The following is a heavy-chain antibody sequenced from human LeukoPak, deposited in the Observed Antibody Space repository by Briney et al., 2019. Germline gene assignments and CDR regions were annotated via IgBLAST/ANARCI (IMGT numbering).Heavy chain of an antibody. D-gene: IGHD3-22*01. CDR3: AREAYYDCSGSLDY. J-gene: IGHJ4*02. CDR1: GFTFGNYA. CDR2: INGRGVST. Sequence: GGSLRLSCAASGFTFGNYAMSWVRQAPGKGLEWVSCINGRGVSTYYADSVKGRFTISRDNSKNTLYLQMSSLRADDTAIYYCAREAYYDCSGSLDYWGQGTLVTVSS. V-gene: IGHV3-23*01.